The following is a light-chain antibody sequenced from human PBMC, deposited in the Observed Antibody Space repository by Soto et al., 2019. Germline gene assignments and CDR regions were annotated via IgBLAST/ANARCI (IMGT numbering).Light chain of an antibody. J-gene: IGLJ1*01. CDR2: EVS. CDR3: SSRTSSSTYL. Sequence: QSALTQPASVSGSPGQSITISCTGTSSDVGGYNYVSWYQHHPGKAPKLMISEVSHRPSGVSDRFSGSKSGNTASLTISGLQAEDEADYYCSSRTSSSTYLFGTGTKLTVL. CDR1: SSDVGGYNY. V-gene: IGLV2-14*01.